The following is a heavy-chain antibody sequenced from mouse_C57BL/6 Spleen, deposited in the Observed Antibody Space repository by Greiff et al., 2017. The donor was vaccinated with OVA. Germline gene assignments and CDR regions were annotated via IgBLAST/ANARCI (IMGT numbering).Heavy chain of an antibody. V-gene: IGHV1-59*01. Sequence: QVQLKQPGAELVRPGTSVKLSCKASGYTFTSYWMHWVKQRPGQGLEWIGVIDPSDSYTNYNQKFKGKATLTVDTSSSTAYMQLSSLTSEDSAVYYCASSSPSFDYWGQGTTLTVSS. D-gene: IGHD1-1*01. J-gene: IGHJ2*01. CDR1: GYTFTSYW. CDR2: IDPSDSYT. CDR3: ASSSPSFDY.